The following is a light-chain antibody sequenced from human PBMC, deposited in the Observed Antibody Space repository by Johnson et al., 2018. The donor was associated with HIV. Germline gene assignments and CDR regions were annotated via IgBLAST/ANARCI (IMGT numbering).Light chain of an antibody. CDR1: SSNIGNNY. CDR2: ENN. V-gene: IGLV1-51*02. CDR3: ETWDSSLTGV. J-gene: IGLJ1*01. Sequence: HSVLTQPPSVSAAPGQKVTISCSGSSSNIGNNYVSWYQQLPGTAPKLLIYENNKRPSGIPDRFSGSKSGTSATLAITVLQTWDEADYYCETWDSSLTGVFGTGTKVTVL.